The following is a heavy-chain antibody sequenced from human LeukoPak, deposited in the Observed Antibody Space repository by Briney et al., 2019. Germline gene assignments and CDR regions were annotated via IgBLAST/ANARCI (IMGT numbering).Heavy chain of an antibody. D-gene: IGHD2-15*01. J-gene: IGHJ4*02. CDR2: ISTSGGTT. V-gene: IGHV3-23*01. CDR3: AKCNGRGVVNIDY. CDR1: GFTFDTYA. Sequence: GGSLILSCAASGFTFDTYAMSWVRQAPGKGLEWVSGISTSGGTTYYADSVKGRFTISRDNSKNTLYLQMNSLRAEDTAVYYCAKCNGRGVVNIDYWGQGTLVTVSP.